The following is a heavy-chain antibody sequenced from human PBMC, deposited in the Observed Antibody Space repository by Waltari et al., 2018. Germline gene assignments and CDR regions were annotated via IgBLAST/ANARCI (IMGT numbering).Heavy chain of an antibody. CDR3: ARLCSGGSCGDY. CDR2: IYYSGST. V-gene: IGHV4-39*07. J-gene: IGHJ4*02. CDR1: GGSISSSSYY. D-gene: IGHD2-15*01. Sequence: QLQLQESGPGLVKPSETLSLTCTVSGGSISSSSYYWVRYRQPPGKGLEWIGSIYYSGSTYYNPSLKSRVTISVDTSKNQFSLKLSSVTAADTAVYYCARLCSGGSCGDYWGQGTLVTVSS.